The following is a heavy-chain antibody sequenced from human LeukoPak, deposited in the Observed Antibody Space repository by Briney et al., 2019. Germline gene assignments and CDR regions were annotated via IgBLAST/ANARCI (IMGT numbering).Heavy chain of an antibody. Sequence: AGSLRLSCAVSGGTFSSCDMRCCLRDPRERVQSVLAISCRRGSTYYADSVKSRVTISVDNAKNQLSLKMNSLSAEDTAVYYCASNYGSLSYDKDYWGQGTMVTVSS. J-gene: IGHJ4*03. V-gene: IGHV3-23*01. CDR2: ISCRRGST. CDR3: ASNYGSLSYDKDY. CDR1: GGTFSSCD. D-gene: IGHD3-10*01.